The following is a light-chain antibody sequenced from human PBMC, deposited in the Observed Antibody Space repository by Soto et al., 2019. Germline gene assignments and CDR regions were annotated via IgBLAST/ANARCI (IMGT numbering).Light chain of an antibody. V-gene: IGKV1-5*03. J-gene: IGKJ5*01. Sequence: DIQMTQSPSTLSAFVGDRVTITCRASQNINSWLAWYQQKPGKAPKLLIYKASSLQSGVPSRFSGRGSGTEFTLTISSLQPDDFATYYCQKYESYPTLGQGTRLEIK. CDR1: QNINSW. CDR3: QKYESYPT. CDR2: KAS.